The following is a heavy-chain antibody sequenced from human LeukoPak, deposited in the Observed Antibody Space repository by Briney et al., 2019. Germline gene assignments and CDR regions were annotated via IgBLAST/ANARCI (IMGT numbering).Heavy chain of an antibody. D-gene: IGHD3-10*01. V-gene: IGHV3-21*01. Sequence: GGSLRLSCAASGFTFSSYSMNWVRQAPGKGLEWVSSISSSSSYIYYADSEKGRFTISRDNAKNSLYLQMNSLRAEDTAVYYCARAMLLWFGELSTFDYWGQGTLVTVSS. CDR2: ISSSSSYI. CDR1: GFTFSSYS. J-gene: IGHJ4*02. CDR3: ARAMLLWFGELSTFDY.